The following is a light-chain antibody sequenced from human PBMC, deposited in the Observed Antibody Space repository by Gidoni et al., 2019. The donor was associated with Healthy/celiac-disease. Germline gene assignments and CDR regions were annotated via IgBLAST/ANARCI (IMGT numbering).Light chain of an antibody. CDR3: MQALQTPIT. V-gene: IGKV2-28*01. Sequence: DIVMPQSPLSLPVTPGEPASISCRSSQSLLHSNGYNYLDWYLQKPGQSPQLLIYLGSNRASGVPDRFSGSGSGTDFTLKIRRVEAEDVGVYYCMQALQTPITFGQGTRLEIK. CDR2: LGS. J-gene: IGKJ5*01. CDR1: QSLLHSNGYNY.